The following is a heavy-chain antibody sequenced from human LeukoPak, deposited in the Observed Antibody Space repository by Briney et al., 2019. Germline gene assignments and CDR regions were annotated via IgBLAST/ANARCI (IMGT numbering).Heavy chain of an antibody. Sequence: PSQTLSLTCTVSGGSISSGGYYWSWIRQHPGKGLEWIGYIYYSGSTYYNPSPKSRVTISVDTSKNQFSLKLSSVTAADTAVYYCARDPEYSSGWYNWFDPWGQGTLVTVSS. J-gene: IGHJ5*02. V-gene: IGHV4-31*03. CDR2: IYYSGST. D-gene: IGHD6-19*01. CDR3: ARDPEYSSGWYNWFDP. CDR1: GGSISSGGYY.